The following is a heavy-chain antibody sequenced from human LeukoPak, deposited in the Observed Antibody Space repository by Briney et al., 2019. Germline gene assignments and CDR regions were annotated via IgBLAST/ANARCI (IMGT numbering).Heavy chain of an antibody. D-gene: IGHD6-13*01. Sequence: SETLSLTCTVSGGSISSSSYYWSWIRQPPGKGLEWIGYIYYSGSTNYNPSLKSRVTISVDTSKNQFSLKLSSVTAADTAVYYCARDSSGTPGAFDIWGQGTMVTVSS. J-gene: IGHJ3*02. CDR3: ARDSSGTPGAFDI. V-gene: IGHV4-61*01. CDR2: IYYSGST. CDR1: GGSISSSSYY.